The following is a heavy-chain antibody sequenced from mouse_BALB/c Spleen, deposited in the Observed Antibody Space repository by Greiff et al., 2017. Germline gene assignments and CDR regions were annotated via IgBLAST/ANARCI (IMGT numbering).Heavy chain of an antibody. V-gene: IGHV5-6-3*01. J-gene: IGHJ3*01. Sequence: EVHLVESGGGLVQPGGSLKLSCAASGFTFSSYGMSWVRQTPDKRLELVATINSNGGSTYYPDSVKGRFTISRDNAKNTLYLQMSSLKSEDTAMYYCARERDYCGSSPFAYWGQGTLVTVSA. CDR3: ARERDYCGSSPFAY. D-gene: IGHD1-1*01. CDR2: INSNGGST. CDR1: GFTFSSYG.